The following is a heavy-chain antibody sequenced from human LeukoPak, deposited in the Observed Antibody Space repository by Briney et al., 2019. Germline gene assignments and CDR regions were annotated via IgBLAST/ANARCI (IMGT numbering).Heavy chain of an antibody. J-gene: IGHJ4*02. V-gene: IGHV1-2*02. D-gene: IGHD2-8*02. CDR2: INPNSGGT. CDR3: ARVFYCSGGICYLNY. CDR1: GYTFTGYY. Sequence: GASVKVSCKASGYTFTGYYIQWVRQAPGQGLEWMGWINPNSGGTSYAQKFQGRVTMTRDTSITTAYMELSSLRFDDTAVYDCARVFYCSGGICYLNYWGQGTLVTVSS.